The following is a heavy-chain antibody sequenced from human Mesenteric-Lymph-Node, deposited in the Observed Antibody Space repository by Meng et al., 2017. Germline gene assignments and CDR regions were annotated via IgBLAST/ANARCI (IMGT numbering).Heavy chain of an antibody. Sequence: GSLRLSCTVSGGSMNNYYWSWIRQPPGKGLEWIGEINHSGITNYNPSLKSRVTISVDTSKNQFSLNLRYVTAADTAVYYCARGDQFFDYWGQGMLVTVSS. CDR3: ARGDQFFDY. D-gene: IGHD5-24*01. V-gene: IGHV4-34*01. J-gene: IGHJ4*02. CDR1: GGSMNNYY. CDR2: INHSGIT.